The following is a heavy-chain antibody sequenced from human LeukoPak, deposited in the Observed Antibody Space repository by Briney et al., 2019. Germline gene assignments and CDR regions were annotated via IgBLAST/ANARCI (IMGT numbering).Heavy chain of an antibody. CDR1: GGTFSSYA. V-gene: IGHV1-69*05. CDR2: IIPIFATA. J-gene: IGHJ5*02. Sequence: ASVKVSCKASGGTFSSYAISWVRQAAGQGLEWMGRIIPIFATANYAQKFQGRVTITTDESTSTAYMELSSLRSEYTAVYYCARDEQTSSYYDILTGCFDPWGQGTLVTVSS. D-gene: IGHD3-9*01. CDR3: ARDEQTSSYYDILTGCFDP.